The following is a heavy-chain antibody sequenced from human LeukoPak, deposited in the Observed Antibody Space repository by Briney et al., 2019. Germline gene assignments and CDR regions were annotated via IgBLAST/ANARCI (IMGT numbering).Heavy chain of an antibody. CDR1: GYTFTGYY. Sequence: ASVKVSCKASGYTFTGYYMHWVRQAPGQGLEWMGWINPNSGGTNYAQKFQGRVTMTRDTSISTAFMELSRLRSDDTAVYYCARVVYEVATIMGGGIFDIWGQGTMVTVSS. J-gene: IGHJ3*02. CDR3: ARVVYEVATIMGGGIFDI. V-gene: IGHV1-2*02. CDR2: INPNSGGT. D-gene: IGHD5-12*01.